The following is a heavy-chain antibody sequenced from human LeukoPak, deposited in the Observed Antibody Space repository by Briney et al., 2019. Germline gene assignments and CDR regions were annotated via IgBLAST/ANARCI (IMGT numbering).Heavy chain of an antibody. V-gene: IGHV4-34*01. Sequence: NPSETLSLTYAVYGGSFSGYYWSWTRQPPGKGLGWIGEINHSGSTNYNPSLKSRVTISVDTSKNQFSLKLSSVTAADTAVYYCARGRVPAAISHFDYWGQGTLVTVSS. CDR2: INHSGST. D-gene: IGHD2-2*01. CDR3: ARGRVPAAISHFDY. CDR1: GGSFSGYY. J-gene: IGHJ4*02.